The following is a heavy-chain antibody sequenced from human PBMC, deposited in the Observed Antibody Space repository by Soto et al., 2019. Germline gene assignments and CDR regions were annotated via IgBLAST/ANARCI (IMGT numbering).Heavy chain of an antibody. CDR2: ISWNSGSI. CDR3: ATYGSGNYYGDY. D-gene: IGHD3-10*01. V-gene: IGHV3-9*01. Sequence: EVQLVESGGDLVQPGRSLRLSCAASGFTFDDYAIHWVRQAPGKGLKWVSGISWNSGSIGYADSVKGRFTISRDNAKNSLYLQMNSLRAEDTALYYCATYGSGNYYGDYWGQGTLVTVSS. J-gene: IGHJ4*02. CDR1: GFTFDDYA.